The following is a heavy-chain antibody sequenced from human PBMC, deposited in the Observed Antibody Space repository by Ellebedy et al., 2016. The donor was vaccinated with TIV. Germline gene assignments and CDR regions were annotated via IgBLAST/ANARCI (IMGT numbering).Heavy chain of an antibody. CDR2: ISAYNGNT. CDR3: AREREATMVRGVIVPLFDP. V-gene: IGHV1-18*01. CDR1: GYTFTSYG. D-gene: IGHD3-10*01. Sequence: ASVKVSXXASGYTFTSYGISWVRQAPGQGLEWMGWISAYNGNTNYAQKLQGRVTMTTDTSTSTAYMELRSLRSDDTAVYYCAREREATMVRGVIVPLFDPWGQGTLVTVSS. J-gene: IGHJ5*02.